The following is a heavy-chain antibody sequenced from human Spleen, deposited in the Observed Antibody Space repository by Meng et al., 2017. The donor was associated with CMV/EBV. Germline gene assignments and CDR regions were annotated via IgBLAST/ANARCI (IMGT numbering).Heavy chain of an antibody. J-gene: IGHJ4*02. D-gene: IGHD6-19*01. CDR1: GYSFTDYY. V-gene: IGHV1-2*02. Sequence: ASVKVSCMASGYSFTDYYIHWLRQAPGQGLEWMGWINPNSGSTGYAQTFQGRVSMTRDTSISTAYMDLSRLRSDDTAIYYCALPYSSGGIFDYWGQGALVTVSS. CDR3: ALPYSSGGIFDY. CDR2: INPNSGST.